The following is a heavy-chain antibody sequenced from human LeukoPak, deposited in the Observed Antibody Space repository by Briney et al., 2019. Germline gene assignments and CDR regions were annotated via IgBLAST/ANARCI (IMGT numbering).Heavy chain of an antibody. CDR3: AKGHGGWPSDGLGTDA. V-gene: IGHV3-33*06. D-gene: IGHD6-19*01. Sequence: GGSLRLSCAASGFTFSSYGMHWVRQAPGKGLEWVAVIWYDGSNKYYADSVKGRFTISRDNSKNTLYLQMNSLRDEDTAVYYCAKGHGGWPSDGLGTDAWGQGTTVTVSS. CDR2: IWYDGSNK. J-gene: IGHJ6*02. CDR1: GFTFSSYG.